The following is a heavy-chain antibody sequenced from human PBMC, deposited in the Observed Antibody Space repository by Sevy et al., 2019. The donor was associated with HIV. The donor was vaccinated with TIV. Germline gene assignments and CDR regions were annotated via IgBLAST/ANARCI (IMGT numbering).Heavy chain of an antibody. CDR2: IYYSGST. CDR1: GVSISSSSYD. J-gene: IGHJ4*02. CDR3: GRHGGIVDRAFEL. V-gene: IGHV4-39*01. D-gene: IGHD2-21*01. Sequence: SETLSLTCSVSGVSISSSSYDWGWIRQPPGKGLEWIGSIYYSGSTYYNPSLMSRVTVSVDTSKNQFSLNLRSVTAADAAVYYWGRHGGIVDRAFELWGRGTLVTVSS.